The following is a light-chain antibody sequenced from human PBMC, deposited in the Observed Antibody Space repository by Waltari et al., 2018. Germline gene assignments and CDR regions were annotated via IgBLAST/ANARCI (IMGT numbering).Light chain of an antibody. CDR3: SSYAGSNTVI. CDR1: SNDVGGYNY. V-gene: IGLV2-8*01. CDR2: EVK. J-gene: IGLJ2*01. Sequence: QSALTQPPSASGSPGQSVTISCTGTSNDVGGYNYVSWYQQHPDKAPKLIIYEVKTRPSGVPDRLSGSKSDNTASLTVSGLQAGDEADYYCSSYAGSNTVIFGGGTKLTVL.